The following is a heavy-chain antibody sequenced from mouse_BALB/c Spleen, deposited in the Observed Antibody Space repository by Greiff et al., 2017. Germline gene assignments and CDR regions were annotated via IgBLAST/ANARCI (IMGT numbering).Heavy chain of an antibody. V-gene: IGHV14-4*02. D-gene: IGHD2-4*01. CDR1: GFNIKDYY. J-gene: IGHJ3*01. CDR2: IDPENGDT. CDR3: NLYDYDRFAY. Sequence: VQLQQSGAELVRSGASVKLSCTASGFNIKDYYMHWVKQRPEQGLEWIGWIDPENGDTEYAPKFQGKATMTADTSSNTAYLQLSSLTSEDTAVYYCNLYDYDRFAYWGQGTLVTVSA.